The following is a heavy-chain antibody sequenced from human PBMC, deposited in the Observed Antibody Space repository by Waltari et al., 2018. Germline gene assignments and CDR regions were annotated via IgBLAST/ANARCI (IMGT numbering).Heavy chain of an antibody. CDR1: GYTLSRSA. Sequence: QVQLVQSGAEVKKPGASVQVSCKTSGYTLSRSALHLVRQAPGQRFEWMGWINVGNVNRKYSERLQGRITITWDTSASTAYMELSSLTAEDTAVYYCARTSAQMVYARDGFDSWGQGTLVTVSS. D-gene: IGHD2-8*01. V-gene: IGHV1-3*01. J-gene: IGHJ4*02. CDR2: INVGNVNR. CDR3: ARTSAQMVYARDGFDS.